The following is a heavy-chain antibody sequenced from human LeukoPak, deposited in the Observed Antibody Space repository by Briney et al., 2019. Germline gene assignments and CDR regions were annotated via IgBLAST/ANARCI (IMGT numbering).Heavy chain of an antibody. V-gene: IGHV3-7*04. CDR1: GFTFTSYW. Sequence: GGSLRLSCAASGFTFTSYWMSWVRQAPGKGLEWVANIKQDGSEKFYEDSVKGRFTISRDNAQNSLYLQMNSLRAEDTAVYYCARGRGLDYWGQGALVTVS. CDR3: ARGRGLDY. CDR2: IKQDGSEK. D-gene: IGHD3-10*01. J-gene: IGHJ4*02.